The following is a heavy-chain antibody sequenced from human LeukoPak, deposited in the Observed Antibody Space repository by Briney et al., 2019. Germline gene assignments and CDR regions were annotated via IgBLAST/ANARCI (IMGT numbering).Heavy chain of an antibody. CDR1: GFTVSSNY. CDR3: ARASSGRYFAFIDY. CDR2: ISSSSNTI. D-gene: IGHD1-26*01. V-gene: IGHV3-48*01. Sequence: GGSLRLSCAASGFTVSSNYMSWVRQAPGKGLEWFSYISSSSNTIYYADSVKGRFTISRDNAKNSLYLQMNSLRAEDTAVYYCARASSGRYFAFIDYWGLGTLVTVSS. J-gene: IGHJ4*02.